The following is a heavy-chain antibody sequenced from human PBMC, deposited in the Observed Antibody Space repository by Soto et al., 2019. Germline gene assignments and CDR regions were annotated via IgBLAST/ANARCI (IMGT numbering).Heavy chain of an antibody. J-gene: IGHJ3*02. CDR2: SSSSSSYI. Sequence: EVQLVESEGGLVKPGGSLRLSCAASGFTYSSYSMNWVRQAPGKGLEWVSSSSSSSSYIYYADSVKGRFTISRDNAKNSLYLQMNSLRAEDTAVHYCARGYHYYDSSGYDKWDAFDIWGQGTMVTVSS. D-gene: IGHD3-22*01. CDR1: GFTYSSYS. CDR3: ARGYHYYDSSGYDKWDAFDI. V-gene: IGHV3-21*01.